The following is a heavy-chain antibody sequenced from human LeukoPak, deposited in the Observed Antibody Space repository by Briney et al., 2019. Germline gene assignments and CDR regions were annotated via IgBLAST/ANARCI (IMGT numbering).Heavy chain of an antibody. CDR1: GYTFTSYG. D-gene: IGHD2-2*01. Sequence: ASVKVSCKASGYTFTSYGISWVRQAPGQGLEWMGWISAYNGNTNYAQKLQGRVTMTTDTSTSTAYMELRSLRSDDTAVYYCARDFVVPAAMGTFDYWGQGTLVTVSS. CDR2: ISAYNGNT. CDR3: ARDFVVPAAMGTFDY. V-gene: IGHV1-18*01. J-gene: IGHJ4*02.